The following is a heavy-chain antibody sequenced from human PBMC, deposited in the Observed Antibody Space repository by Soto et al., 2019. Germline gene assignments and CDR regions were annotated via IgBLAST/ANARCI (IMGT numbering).Heavy chain of an antibody. J-gene: IGHJ5*02. CDR3: ARRVIAVAVVSLGGWFDP. V-gene: IGHV4-31*11. D-gene: IGHD6-19*01. CDR2: IYYSGST. Sequence: SSETLSLTCAVYGGSFSSGGYYWSWIHQHPGKGLEWIGYIYYSGSTYYNPSLKSRVTISVDTSKNQFSLKLSSVTAADTAVYYCARRVIAVAVVSLGGWFDPWGQGTLVTVSS. CDR1: GGSFSSGGYY.